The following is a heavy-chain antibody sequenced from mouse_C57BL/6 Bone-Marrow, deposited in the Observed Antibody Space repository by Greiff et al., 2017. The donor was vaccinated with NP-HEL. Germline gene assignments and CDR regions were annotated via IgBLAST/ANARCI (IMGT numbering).Heavy chain of an antibody. CDR2: IYPRSGNT. CDR3: ARFEIYYGKGWFAY. J-gene: IGHJ3*01. Sequence: VKLVESGAELARPGASVKLSCKASGYTFTSYGISWVKQRTGQGLEWIGEIYPRSGNTYYNEKFKGKATLTADESSSTAYMELRSLTSEDSAVYFCARFEIYYGKGWFAYWGQGTLVTVSA. CDR1: GYTFTSYG. D-gene: IGHD2-1*01. V-gene: IGHV1-81*01.